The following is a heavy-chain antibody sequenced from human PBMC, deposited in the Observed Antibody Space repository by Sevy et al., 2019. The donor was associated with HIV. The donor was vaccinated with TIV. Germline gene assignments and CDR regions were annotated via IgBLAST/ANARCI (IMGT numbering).Heavy chain of an antibody. CDR1: GGSISGNY. CDR3: ARAGTTSWYGFRWFDP. CDR2: IYESGTI. Sequence: SETLSLTCVVSGGSISGNYWSWIRQTAGRGLEWLGHIYESGTISYNPSFNSRISMSVDTSKNHFSLKLTSVTAADTAVYFCARAGTTSWYGFRWFDPWGQGRLVTVSS. V-gene: IGHV4-4*07. J-gene: IGHJ5*02. D-gene: IGHD6-13*01.